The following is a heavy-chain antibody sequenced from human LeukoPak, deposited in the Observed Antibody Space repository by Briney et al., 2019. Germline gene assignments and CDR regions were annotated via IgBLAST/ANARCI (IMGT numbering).Heavy chain of an antibody. CDR2: IYPGDSYT. D-gene: IGHD5-24*01. Sequence: PGESLKISCKGSGYSFTSYWIGWVRQMPGKGLEWMGIIYPGDSYTRYSPSFQGQVTISADKSISTAYLQWSSLKASDTAMYYCARARDGYNYRHYGMDVWGQGTTVTVSS. J-gene: IGHJ6*02. CDR1: GYSFTSYW. V-gene: IGHV5-51*01. CDR3: ARARDGYNYRHYGMDV.